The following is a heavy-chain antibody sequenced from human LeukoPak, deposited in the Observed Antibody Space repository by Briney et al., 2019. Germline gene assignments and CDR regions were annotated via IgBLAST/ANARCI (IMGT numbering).Heavy chain of an antibody. CDR1: GGSFSGYY. CDR2: INHSGST. D-gene: IGHD3-16*01. CDR3: VWGSYPRSYFDY. J-gene: IGHJ4*02. Sequence: SETLSLTCAVYGGSFSGYYWSWIRQPPGKGLEWIGEINHSGSTNYNPSLKSRVTISVDTSKNQFSLKLSSVTAADTAVYYCVWGSYPRSYFDYWGQGTLVTVSS. V-gene: IGHV4-34*01.